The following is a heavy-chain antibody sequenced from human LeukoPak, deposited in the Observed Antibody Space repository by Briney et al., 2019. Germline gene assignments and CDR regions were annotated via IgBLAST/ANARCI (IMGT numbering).Heavy chain of an antibody. CDR2: INPNSGGT. J-gene: IGHJ6*03. CDR3: ATLCCGSYYMDV. Sequence: ASVKVSCKASGYTFNGYYMHWVRQAPGQGLEWMGWINPNSGGTNYAQKFQGRVTMTRDTSISTAYMELSRLRSDDTAVYYCATLCCGSYYMDVWGKGTTVTVSS. V-gene: IGHV1-2*02. D-gene: IGHD2-15*01. CDR1: GYTFNGYY.